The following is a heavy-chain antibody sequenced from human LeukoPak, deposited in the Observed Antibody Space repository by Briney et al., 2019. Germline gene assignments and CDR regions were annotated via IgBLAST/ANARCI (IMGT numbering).Heavy chain of an antibody. Sequence: GGSLRLSCVASGFIFDDSLMHWVRQAPGEGLEWISLISRDGSTPYYADSVKGRFTISRDNSKNSLFLQMNSLTPEDTAVYYCARDIRGNYFDSWGQGTLVTVSS. D-gene: IGHD3-16*01. J-gene: IGHJ4*02. CDR2: ISRDGSTP. CDR1: GFIFDDSL. CDR3: ARDIRGNYFDS. V-gene: IGHV3-43*01.